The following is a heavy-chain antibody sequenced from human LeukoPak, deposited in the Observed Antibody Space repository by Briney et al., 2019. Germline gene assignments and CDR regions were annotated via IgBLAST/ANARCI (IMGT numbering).Heavy chain of an antibody. Sequence: PGGSLRLSCAASGFTFSGYGMHWVRQAPGKGLERVAFIRYDGSNKYYADSVKGRFTISRDNSKNTLYLQMNSLRAEDTAVYYCAKVKDSYDSSDDAFDIWGQGTMVTVSS. V-gene: IGHV3-30*02. J-gene: IGHJ3*02. CDR3: AKVKDSYDSSDDAFDI. D-gene: IGHD3-22*01. CDR1: GFTFSGYG. CDR2: IRYDGSNK.